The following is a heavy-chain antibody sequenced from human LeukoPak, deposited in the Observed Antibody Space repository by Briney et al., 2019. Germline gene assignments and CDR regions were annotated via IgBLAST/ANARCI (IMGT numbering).Heavy chain of an antibody. Sequence: ASVKVSCKASGGTFSSYAISWVRQAPGQGLEWMGWISAYNGNTNYAQKLQGRVTMTTDTSTSTAYMELRSLRSDDTAVYYCARVRGIAARPGNYYYMDVWGKGTTVTVSS. CDR1: GGTFSSYA. J-gene: IGHJ6*03. V-gene: IGHV1-18*01. CDR3: ARVRGIAARPGNYYYMDV. D-gene: IGHD6-6*01. CDR2: ISAYNGNT.